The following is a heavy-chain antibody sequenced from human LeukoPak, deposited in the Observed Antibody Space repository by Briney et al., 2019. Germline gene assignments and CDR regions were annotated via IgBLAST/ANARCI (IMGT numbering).Heavy chain of an antibody. J-gene: IGHJ6*03. V-gene: IGHV1-69*13. Sequence: ASVKVSCKASGGTFSSYAISWVRQSPGQGLEWMGGIIPIFCTANYAQKFQGRVTITADESQRTDYMELSSLRSEDTAVYYCARAQLTGDFGKVFYYYMDVWGKGTTVTISS. D-gene: IGHD7-27*01. CDR1: GGTFSSYA. CDR3: ARAQLTGDFGKVFYYYMDV. CDR2: IIPIFCTA.